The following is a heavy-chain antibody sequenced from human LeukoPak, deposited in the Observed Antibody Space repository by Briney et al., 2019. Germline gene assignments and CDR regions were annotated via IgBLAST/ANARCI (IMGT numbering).Heavy chain of an antibody. CDR1: GFTFSSYA. CDR3: ARVDFWSGYSLYYYMDV. D-gene: IGHD3-3*01. J-gene: IGHJ6*03. Sequence: QPGRSLRLSCAASGFTFSSYAMHWVRQAPGKGLEWVAVISYDGSNKYYADSVKGRFTISRDNSKNTLYLQMNSLRAEDTAVYYCARVDFWSGYSLYYYMDVWGKGTTVTVSS. CDR2: ISYDGSNK. V-gene: IGHV3-30-3*01.